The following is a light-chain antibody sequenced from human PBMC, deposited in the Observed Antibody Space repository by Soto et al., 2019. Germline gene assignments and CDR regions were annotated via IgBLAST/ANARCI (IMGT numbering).Light chain of an antibody. Sequence: SYELTQPPSVSVAPGKTARITCGGNNIGSKSVHWYQQKPGQAPVLVIYYDSDRPSGIPERFSGSNSGNTATLTISRVEAGGEADYYCQVWDTSSDHVVIGGGTKLTVL. CDR2: YDS. J-gene: IGLJ2*01. V-gene: IGLV3-21*04. CDR3: QVWDTSSDHVV. CDR1: NIGSKS.